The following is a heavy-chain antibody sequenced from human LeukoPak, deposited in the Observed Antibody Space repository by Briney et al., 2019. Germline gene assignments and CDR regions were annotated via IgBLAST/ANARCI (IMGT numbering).Heavy chain of an antibody. CDR2: IYPGDSDT. J-gene: IGHJ4*02. Sequence: GESLKTSCKRSGYSFTNYWIGWVRQMPVKGLECMGIIYPGDSDTRYSPSLEGQDTISADKSISTAYLQWSSLKASDTAMYYCARHYPGGMAKEGFDYWGQGTLVTVSS. CDR1: GYSFTNYW. D-gene: IGHD5-24*01. CDR3: ARHYPGGMAKEGFDY. V-gene: IGHV5-51*01.